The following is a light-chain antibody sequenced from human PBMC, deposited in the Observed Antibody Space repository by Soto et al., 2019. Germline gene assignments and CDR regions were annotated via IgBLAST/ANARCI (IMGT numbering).Light chain of an antibody. CDR2: GAS. CDR1: QSVSSN. V-gene: IGKV3-15*01. CDR3: QHYNSYSEA. Sequence: EIVLTQSPGTLSLSPGEIATLYFSASQSVSSNLAWYQQKPGQAPRLLIYGASTRATGIPARFSGSGSGTEFTLTISSLQPDDFATYYCQHYNSYSEAFGQGTKVDIK. J-gene: IGKJ1*01.